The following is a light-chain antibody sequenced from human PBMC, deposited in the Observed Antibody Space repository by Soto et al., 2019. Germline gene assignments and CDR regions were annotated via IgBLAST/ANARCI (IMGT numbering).Light chain of an antibody. Sequence: DIQLTQSPSFLSASVGDRVTVTCRASQAVKGYLAWYQQKPGKAPQLLIYTASTLQSGVPSRFSGSGSGTEFTLTITSLQPEDFAAYYCQQLYTYPLTFGGGTKVEIK. CDR1: QAVKGY. V-gene: IGKV1-9*01. CDR2: TAS. J-gene: IGKJ4*01. CDR3: QQLYTYPLT.